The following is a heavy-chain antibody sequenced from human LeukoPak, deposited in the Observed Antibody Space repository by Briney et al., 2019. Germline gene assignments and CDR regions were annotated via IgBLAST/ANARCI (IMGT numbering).Heavy chain of an antibody. CDR3: ARLKRNGYYDSSGYYYFDY. CDR1: GFSFSNYG. CDR2: IKQDGSEK. V-gene: IGHV3-7*01. J-gene: IGHJ4*02. Sequence: GGSLRLSCAASGFSFSNYGMNWVRQAPGKGLEWVANIKQDGSEKYYVDSVKGRFTISRDNAKNSLYLQMNSLRAEDTAVYYCARLKRNGYYDSSGYYYFDYWGQGTLVTVSS. D-gene: IGHD3-22*01.